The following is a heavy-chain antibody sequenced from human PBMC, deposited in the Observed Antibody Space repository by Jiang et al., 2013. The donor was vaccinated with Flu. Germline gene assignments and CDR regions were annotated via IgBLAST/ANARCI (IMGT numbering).Heavy chain of an antibody. V-gene: IGHV1-69*01. CDR3: ARDSSSEAYPLLLYYFDL. CDR1: GGTFSSHV. CDR2: FIPIFGTA. D-gene: IGHD1-26*01. J-gene: IGHJ2*01. Sequence: GAEVKKPGSSVKVSCKASGGTFSSHVISWVRQAPGQGLEWMGGFIPIFGTANYAQKFKGRLTISADASTNTAYMELSSLKSEDTAVYFCARDSSSEAYPLLLYYFDLWGRGTLVTVSS.